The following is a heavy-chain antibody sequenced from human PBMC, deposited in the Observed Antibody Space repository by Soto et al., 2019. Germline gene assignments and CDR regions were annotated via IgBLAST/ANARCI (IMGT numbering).Heavy chain of an antibody. Sequence: GGSLRLSCAASGFTFSSYAMSWVRQAPGKGLEWVSAISGSGGSTYYADSVKGRFTISRDNSKNTLYLQMNSLRAEDTAVYYCAKDEHGDYLGDPNPLDYWGQGTLVTVSS. V-gene: IGHV3-23*01. J-gene: IGHJ4*02. CDR2: ISGSGGST. CDR3: AKDEHGDYLGDPNPLDY. D-gene: IGHD4-17*01. CDR1: GFTFSSYA.